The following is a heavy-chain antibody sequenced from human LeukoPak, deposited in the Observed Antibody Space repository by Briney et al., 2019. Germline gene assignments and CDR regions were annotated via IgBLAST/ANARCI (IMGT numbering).Heavy chain of an antibody. D-gene: IGHD5-18*01. V-gene: IGHV3-23*01. CDR3: AKSRHTAPDY. CDR1: GFTFSSCA. CDR2: IRGSGRST. J-gene: IGHJ4*02. Sequence: GGSLRLSCAASGFTFSSCAMSWVRQAPGKGLELVSAIRGSGRSTFYADSVKGRFTISRDTSKSTLYLEINSLRAEDTAVYYCAKSRHTAPDYWGQGTLVTVSS.